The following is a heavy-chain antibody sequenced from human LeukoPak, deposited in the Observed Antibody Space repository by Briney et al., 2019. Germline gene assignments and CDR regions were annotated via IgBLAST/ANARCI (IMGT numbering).Heavy chain of an antibody. CDR3: ASWPAGWYGEDS. CDR1: GFTVSRNY. D-gene: IGHD6-19*01. J-gene: IGHJ4*02. V-gene: IGHV3-53*01. Sequence: PGGSLRLSCAASGFTVSRNYMSWVRQAPGKGLEWVSVIYGGGSTYYADSVKGRFTISRDTPKNTLYLQMNSLRVEDTAVYYCASWPAGWYGEDSWGQGTLVTVSS. CDR2: IYGGGST.